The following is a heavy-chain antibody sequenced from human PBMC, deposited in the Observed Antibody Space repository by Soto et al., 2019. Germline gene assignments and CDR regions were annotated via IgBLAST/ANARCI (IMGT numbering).Heavy chain of an antibody. J-gene: IGHJ4*02. V-gene: IGHV4-59*01. CDR2: IYYSGST. D-gene: IGHD5-18*01. CDR3: ARGLLRGYSYGYYFDY. CDR1: GGSISSYD. Sequence: PSETLSLTCTVSGGSISSYDLSWIRQPPGKGLEWIGYIYYSGSTNYNPSLKSRVTISVDTSKNQFSLKLSSVTAADTAVYYCARGLLRGYSYGYYFDYWGQGTLVTVSS.